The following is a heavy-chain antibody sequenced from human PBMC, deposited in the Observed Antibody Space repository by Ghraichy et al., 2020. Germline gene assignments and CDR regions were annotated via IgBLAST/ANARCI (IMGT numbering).Heavy chain of an antibody. CDR1: GGSFSGYY. CDR3: ARLPADYGGNSSFPDAFDI. CDR2: INHSGST. V-gene: IGHV4-34*01. Sequence: SETLSLTCAVYGGSFSGYYWSWIRQPPGKGLEWIGEINHSGSTNYNPSLKSRVTISVDTSKNQFSLKLSSVTAADTAVYYCARLPADYGGNSSFPDAFDIWGQGTMVTVSS. J-gene: IGHJ3*02. D-gene: IGHD4-23*01.